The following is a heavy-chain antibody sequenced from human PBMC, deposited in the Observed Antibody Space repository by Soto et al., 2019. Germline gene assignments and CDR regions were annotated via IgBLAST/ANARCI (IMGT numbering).Heavy chain of an antibody. J-gene: IGHJ4*02. CDR2: ISGSGGST. Sequence: GGSLRLSCAASGFTFSSYAMSWVRQAPGKGLEWVSAISGSGGSTYYADSVKGRFTIARDNSKNTLYLQMNSLRAEDTAVYYCAKGVLDCYDSSGYDFDYWGQGTMVTVSS. CDR1: GFTFSSYA. V-gene: IGHV3-23*01. CDR3: AKGVLDCYDSSGYDFDY. D-gene: IGHD3-22*01.